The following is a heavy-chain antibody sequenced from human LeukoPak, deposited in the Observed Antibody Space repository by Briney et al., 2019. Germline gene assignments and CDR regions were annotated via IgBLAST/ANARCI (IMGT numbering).Heavy chain of an antibody. Sequence: SETLSLTCTVSGGTISPYFWSWIRQPPGKGLEWIGYISYTGNTNYNPSLKSRVTISVDTSKNQFSLQLTSVTAADTAVYYCARDDYRGVTNFDPWGQGTLVTVSS. CDR3: ARDDYRGVTNFDP. D-gene: IGHD3-10*01. CDR2: ISYTGNT. CDR1: GGTISPYF. J-gene: IGHJ5*02. V-gene: IGHV4-59*01.